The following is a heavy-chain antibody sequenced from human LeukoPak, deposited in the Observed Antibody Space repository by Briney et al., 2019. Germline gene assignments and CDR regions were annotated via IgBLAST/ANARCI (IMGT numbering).Heavy chain of an antibody. D-gene: IGHD5-24*01. CDR3: ARGGMATRSRSTP. CDR2: INTDGSST. J-gene: IGHJ5*02. CDR1: GFTFSSYW. Sequence: GGSLRLSCAASGFTFSSYWMHWVRQAPGKGLVWVSRINTDGSSTSYADSVKGRFTISRDNAKNTLYLQMNSLRAEDTAVYYCARGGMATRSRSTPWGQGTLVTVSS. V-gene: IGHV3-74*01.